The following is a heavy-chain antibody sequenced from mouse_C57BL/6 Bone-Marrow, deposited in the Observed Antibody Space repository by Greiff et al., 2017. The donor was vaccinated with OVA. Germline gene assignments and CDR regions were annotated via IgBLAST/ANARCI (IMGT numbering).Heavy chain of an antibody. D-gene: IGHD2-4*01. Sequence: EVQLVESGGGLVQPKGSLKLSCAASGFSFNTYAMNWVRQAPGKGLEWVARIRSKSNNYATYYADSVKDRFTISRDDSESMLYLQMNNLKTEDTAMYYCVRGDYDWFAYWGQGTLVTVSA. V-gene: IGHV10-1*01. CDR1: GFSFNTYA. J-gene: IGHJ3*01. CDR3: VRGDYDWFAY. CDR2: IRSKSNNYAT.